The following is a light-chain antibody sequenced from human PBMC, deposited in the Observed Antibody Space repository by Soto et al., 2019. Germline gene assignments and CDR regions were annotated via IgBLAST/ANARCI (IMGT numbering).Light chain of an antibody. V-gene: IGLV4-69*01. CDR3: QIWGTGSQRV. CDR2: INSDGSH. CDR1: SGHSTYA. Sequence: QPVLTQSPSASASLGASVKLTCTLSSGHSTYAIAWHQQQPQKGPRYLMKINSDGSHSKGDGIPDRFSGSSSGSERYLTISSLQSEDEADYYCQIWGTGSQRVFGGGTKVTVL. J-gene: IGLJ3*02.